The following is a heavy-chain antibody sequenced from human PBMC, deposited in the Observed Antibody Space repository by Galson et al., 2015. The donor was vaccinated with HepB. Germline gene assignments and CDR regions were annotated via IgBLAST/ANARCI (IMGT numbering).Heavy chain of an antibody. CDR2: INAANGNT. D-gene: IGHD2-15*01. J-gene: IGHJ5*02. CDR3: ARTNLLIGDWFDP. Sequence: SVKVSCKASGYTFTSYAMHWVRQAPGQRLEWMGWINAANGNTKYSQKFQGRVTITRDTSASTAYMELSSLRSEDTAVYYCARTNLLIGDWFDPWGQGTLVTVSS. CDR1: GYTFTSYA. V-gene: IGHV1-3*01.